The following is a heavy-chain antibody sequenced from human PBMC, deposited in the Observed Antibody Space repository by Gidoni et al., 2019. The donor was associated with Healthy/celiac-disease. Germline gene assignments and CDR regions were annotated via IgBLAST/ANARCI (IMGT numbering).Heavy chain of an antibody. V-gene: IGHV4-39*01. CDR2: IYYSGGT. CDR3: ARHGDEVCIAAAGTFDCYYYGMDV. Sequence: QLQLQESRPGLVTPSKTLCLTCTVSGGSISRSSYYCGWTRQPPGKGLEWIGSIYYSGGTYHNPSLKSRVTISVDKSKNQFSLKLGSVTAADTAVYYCARHGDEVCIAAAGTFDCYYYGMDVWGQGTTVTVSS. D-gene: IGHD6-13*01. CDR1: GGSISRSSYY. J-gene: IGHJ6*02.